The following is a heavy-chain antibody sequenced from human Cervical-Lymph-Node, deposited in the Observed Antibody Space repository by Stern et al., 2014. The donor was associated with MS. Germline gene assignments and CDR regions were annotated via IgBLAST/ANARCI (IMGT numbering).Heavy chain of an antibody. CDR2: ISYDGSNK. CDR1: GFTFSSYG. Sequence: VQLVDSGGGVVQPGRSLRLSCAASGFTFSSYGMHWVRQAPGKGLEWVAVISYDGSNKYYADSVKGRFTISRDNSKNTLYLQMNSLRAEDTAVYYCAKSSSPSHYYYYGMDVWGQGTTVTVSS. CDR3: AKSSSPSHYYYYGMDV. V-gene: IGHV3-30*18. J-gene: IGHJ6*02. D-gene: IGHD6-6*01.